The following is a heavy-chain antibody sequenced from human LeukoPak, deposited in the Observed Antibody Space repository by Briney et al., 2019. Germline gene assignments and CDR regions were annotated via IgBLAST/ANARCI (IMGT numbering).Heavy chain of an antibody. D-gene: IGHD3-22*01. Sequence: ASVKVSCKASGYTFTSYGISWARQAPGQGLEWMGWISAYNGNTNYAQKLQGRVTMTTDTSTSTAYMELRSLRSDDTAVYYCARDPRLDYYDSRMNWFDPWGQGTLVTVSS. J-gene: IGHJ5*02. CDR2: ISAYNGNT. CDR1: GYTFTSYG. CDR3: ARDPRLDYYDSRMNWFDP. V-gene: IGHV1-18*01.